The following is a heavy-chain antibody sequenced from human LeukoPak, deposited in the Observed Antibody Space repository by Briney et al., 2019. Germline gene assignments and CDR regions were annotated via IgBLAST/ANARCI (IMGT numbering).Heavy chain of an antibody. CDR3: ARRTTSVAFDI. CDR2: IIPIFGTA. D-gene: IGHD2-2*01. J-gene: IGHJ3*02. CDR1: GGSFSSYG. V-gene: IGHV1-69*06. Sequence: ASVKVSCKASGGSFSSYGISWVRQPPGQGLEWVGRIIPIFGTANYAQKFQDRVNITADKSTSIVYMELSSLRSEDTAVYYCARRTTSVAFDIWGQGTMVTVSS.